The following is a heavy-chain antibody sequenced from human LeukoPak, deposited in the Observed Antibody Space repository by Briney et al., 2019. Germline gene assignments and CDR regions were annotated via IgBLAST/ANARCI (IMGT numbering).Heavy chain of an antibody. V-gene: IGHV3-66*01. D-gene: IGHD3-10*01. Sequence: PGGSLRLSCAPSGFTDSSNYMSWPRHAPGKSLEGCSVIYSCGSTYHADSVKCRFTISRDNSKNTLYLQTNSLRPEHTAVYYCATNGGLWFGPVQTDAFDIWGQGTMVTVSS. CDR2: IYSCGST. CDR3: ATNGGLWFGPVQTDAFDI. J-gene: IGHJ3*02. CDR1: GFTDSSNY.